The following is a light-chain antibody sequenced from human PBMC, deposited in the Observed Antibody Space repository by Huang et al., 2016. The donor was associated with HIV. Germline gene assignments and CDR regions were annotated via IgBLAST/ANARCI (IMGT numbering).Light chain of an antibody. CDR2: AAS. J-gene: IGKJ2*01. V-gene: IGKV3-20*01. CDR3: QQGYT. Sequence: EIVLTQSPGTLSLSPGERATLSCRASPSVSSSYFTWYQQKPGQAPRLLIYAASNRATGIPDRFTGSGSGTDFTLTIRRLEPEDFAVYYCQQGYTFGQGTKVEIK. CDR1: PSVSSSY.